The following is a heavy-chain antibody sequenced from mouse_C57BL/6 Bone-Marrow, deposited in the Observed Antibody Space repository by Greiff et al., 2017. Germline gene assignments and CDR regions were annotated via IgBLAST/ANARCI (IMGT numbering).Heavy chain of an antibody. CDR2: IWGDGST. CDR3: AIYGSSLYYYAMDY. D-gene: IGHD1-1*01. Sequence: VKLVESGPGLVAPSQSLSITCTVSGFSLTSYGVSWVRQPPGKGLEWLGVIWGDGSTNYHSALISRLSISKDNSKSQVFLKLNSLQTDDTATYYCAIYGSSLYYYAMDYWGQGTSVTVSS. CDR1: GFSLTSYG. J-gene: IGHJ4*01. V-gene: IGHV2-3*01.